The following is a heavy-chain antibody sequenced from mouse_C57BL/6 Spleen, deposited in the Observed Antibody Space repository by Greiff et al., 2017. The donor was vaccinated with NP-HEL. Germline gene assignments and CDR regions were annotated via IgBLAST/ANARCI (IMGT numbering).Heavy chain of an antibody. V-gene: IGHV2-6-1*01. Sequence: VHLVESGPGLVAPSQSLSITCTVSGFSLTSYGVHWVRQPPGKGLEWLVVIWSDGSTTYNSALKSRLSISKDNSKSQVFLKMNSLQTDDTAMYYGARHGYYDYDEAWFAYWGQGTLVTVSA. J-gene: IGHJ3*01. D-gene: IGHD2-4*01. CDR2: IWSDGST. CDR1: GFSLTSYG. CDR3: ARHGYYDYDEAWFAY.